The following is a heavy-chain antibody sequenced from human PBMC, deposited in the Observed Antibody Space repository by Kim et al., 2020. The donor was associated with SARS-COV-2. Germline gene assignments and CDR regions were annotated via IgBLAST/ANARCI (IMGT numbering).Heavy chain of an antibody. V-gene: IGHV3-30*18. Sequence: GGSLRLSCAASGFTFSSYGMHWVRQAPGKGLEWVAVISYDGSNKYYADSVKGRFTISRDNSKNTLYLQMNSLRAEDTAVYYCAKDSFGLGSNYYYGMDVWRQGPTVTVSS. CDR3: AKDSFGLGSNYYYGMDV. D-gene: IGHD3-10*01. CDR1: GFTFSSYG. CDR2: ISYDGSNK. J-gene: IGHJ6*02.